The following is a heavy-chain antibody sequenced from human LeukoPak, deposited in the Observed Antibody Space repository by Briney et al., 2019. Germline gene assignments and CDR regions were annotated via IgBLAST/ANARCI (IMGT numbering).Heavy chain of an antibody. CDR2: IYYTGST. CDR1: GGSISSSTHY. CDR3: ARRGGSGYYSPFDS. D-gene: IGHD3-3*01. J-gene: IGHJ4*02. Sequence: SETLSLTCTVSGGSISSSTHYWGWIRQPPGKGLEWMGSIYYTGSTYYNPSLRSRVTISVDTSKNQFSQKLSSVTAADTAVYYCARRGGSGYYSPFDSWGQGTLVTVSS. V-gene: IGHV4-39*01.